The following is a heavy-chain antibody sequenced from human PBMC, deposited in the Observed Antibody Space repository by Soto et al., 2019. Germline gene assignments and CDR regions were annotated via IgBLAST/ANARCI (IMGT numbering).Heavy chain of an antibody. CDR3: AGQRDSGVTQAYFDV. Sequence: PSETLSLTCTVTGDSINSRSYYWGWLRQPPGKGLEWIGSIYYSGRTYNNPSLRSRVSMSIDTSKDQCSLNLKSVTAAGTALYFCAGQRDSGVTQAYFDVWGPGSLVAVAS. CDR2: IYYSGRT. J-gene: IGHJ4*02. D-gene: IGHD3-10*01. V-gene: IGHV4-39*01. CDR1: GDSINSRSYY.